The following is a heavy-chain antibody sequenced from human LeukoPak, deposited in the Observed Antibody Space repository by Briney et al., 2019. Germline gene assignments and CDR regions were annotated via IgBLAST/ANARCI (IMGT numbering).Heavy chain of an antibody. Sequence: ASVKVSCKASGYTFTNYHTHWVRQAPGQGLEWMGRINPNSGGTNYVQKFQGRVNMTRDTSISTAYLELSSLRSDDTAVYFCATRGGKITGTTNYWGQGTLVTVSS. V-gene: IGHV1-2*06. D-gene: IGHD1-20*01. CDR3: ATRGGKITGTTNY. CDR2: INPNSGGT. J-gene: IGHJ4*02. CDR1: GYTFTNYH.